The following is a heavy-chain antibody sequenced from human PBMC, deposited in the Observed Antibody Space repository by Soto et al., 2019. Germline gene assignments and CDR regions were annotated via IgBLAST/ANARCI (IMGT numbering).Heavy chain of an antibody. Sequence: GGSLRLSCAASGFSFSSYAVHWVRQAPGKGLEWVSYISNGGSTIYYADSVKGRFTISRDNAKNSLYLQMNSLRAEDTAVYYCAREALLSYYMDVWGKGTTVTVSS. D-gene: IGHD2-21*01. V-gene: IGHV3-48*04. CDR2: ISNGGSTI. J-gene: IGHJ6*03. CDR3: AREALLSYYMDV. CDR1: GFSFSSYA.